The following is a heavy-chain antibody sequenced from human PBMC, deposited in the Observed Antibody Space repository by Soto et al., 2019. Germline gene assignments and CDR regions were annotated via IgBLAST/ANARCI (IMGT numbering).Heavy chain of an antibody. CDR1: GYTFTNYG. Sequence: ASVKVSCKTSGYTFTNYGISWVRQAPGQGLEWMGWITTDKGKTTYAPKFQGRVTMTTDTSTSTAYMELRSLRSDDTAMYYCATRSPVFDYWGQGTLVTVSS. J-gene: IGHJ4*02. CDR2: ITTDKGKT. CDR3: ATRSPVFDY. V-gene: IGHV1-18*01.